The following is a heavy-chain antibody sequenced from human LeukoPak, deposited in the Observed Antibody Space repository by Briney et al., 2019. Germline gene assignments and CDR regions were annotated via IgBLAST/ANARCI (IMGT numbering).Heavy chain of an antibody. CDR1: GFAFSSYA. CDR3: AQAFHYGSDSTYKSFDS. CDR2: ITAGGGLT. D-gene: IGHD3-10*01. V-gene: IGHV3-23*01. J-gene: IGHJ4*02. Sequence: GGSLRLSCAASGFAFSSYAMSWVRQVPGKGLEWVSAITAGGGLTYHADSVKGRFTISRDNSKNTLSLQMNSLRAEDTAVYYCAQAFHYGSDSTYKSFDSWGQGTLVTVSS.